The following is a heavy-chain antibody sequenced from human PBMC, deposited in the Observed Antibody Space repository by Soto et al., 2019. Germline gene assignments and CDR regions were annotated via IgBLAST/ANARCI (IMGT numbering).Heavy chain of an antibody. CDR2: ISVSGATI. CDR3: ARGRSGRSKD. V-gene: IGHV3-11*01. J-gene: IGHJ4*02. D-gene: IGHD6-25*01. Sequence: QVQLVESGGGLVKPGGSLRLSCVGSGLTFSYHYMSWIRQAPGKGLEWISYISVSGATIFYADSVNGRFSVSRDNAKNSLFLQLNSLRADDTAVYYCARGRSGRSKDWGQGTLVTVSS. CDR1: GLTFSYHY.